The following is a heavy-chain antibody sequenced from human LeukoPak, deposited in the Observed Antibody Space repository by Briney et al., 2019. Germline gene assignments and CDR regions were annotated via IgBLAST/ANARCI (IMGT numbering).Heavy chain of an antibody. CDR1: GFPFCEHY. V-gene: IGHV3-11*06. Sequence: PGRPLSLSHALSGFPFCEHYMRCIPQAPERGLEWVSYIISGSSYTNSAASVTGRFTISKDHATNSPNLQLNSLSAQAPALYYCARVGVDTPSNNWFDPWRQG. CDR2: IISGSSYT. J-gene: IGHJ5*02. CDR3: ARVGVDTPSNNWFDP. D-gene: IGHD2-2*01.